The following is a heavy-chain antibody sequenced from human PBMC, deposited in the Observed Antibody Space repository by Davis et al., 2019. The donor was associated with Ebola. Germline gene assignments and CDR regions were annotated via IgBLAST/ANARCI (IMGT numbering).Heavy chain of an antibody. CDR2: IYHSGST. J-gene: IGHJ3*02. CDR1: GGSISSGGYS. D-gene: IGHD2/OR15-2a*01. CDR3: ARLYLPYDAFDI. Sequence: SETLSLTCAVSGGSISSGGYSWSWIRQPPGKGLEWIGYIYHSGSTYYNPSLKSRVTISVDTSKNQFSLKLSSVTAADTAVYYCARLYLPYDAFDIWGQGTMVTVSS. V-gene: IGHV4-30-2*02.